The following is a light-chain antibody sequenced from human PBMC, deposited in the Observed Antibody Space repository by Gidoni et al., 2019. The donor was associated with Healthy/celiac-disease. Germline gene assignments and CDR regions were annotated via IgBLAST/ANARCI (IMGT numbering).Light chain of an antibody. J-gene: IGKJ2*01. CDR2: AAS. CDR3: QQTYSTPLNX. Sequence: DIKMTKSPSSLSASVGDRVTITCRESQSISSYLNWYQQKPGKAPKLLIYAASSLQSGVPSRFSGSGSGTDFTLTITSLQPEDFATYYCQQTYSTPLNXFXQGTQLEIK. CDR1: QSISSY. V-gene: IGKV1-39*01.